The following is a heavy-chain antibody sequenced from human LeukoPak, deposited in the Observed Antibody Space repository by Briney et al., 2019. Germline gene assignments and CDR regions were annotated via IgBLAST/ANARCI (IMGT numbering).Heavy chain of an antibody. D-gene: IGHD6-19*01. Sequence: PSETLSLTCTVSGGSISSYYWSWIRQPPGKGLERIGYIYYSGSTNYNPSLKSRVTISVDTSKNQFSLKLSSVTAADTAVYYCARDCRRSGWYGESEYYYMDVWGKGTTVTVSS. CDR2: IYYSGST. CDR1: GGSISSYY. J-gene: IGHJ6*03. V-gene: IGHV4-59*01. CDR3: ARDCRRSGWYGESEYYYMDV.